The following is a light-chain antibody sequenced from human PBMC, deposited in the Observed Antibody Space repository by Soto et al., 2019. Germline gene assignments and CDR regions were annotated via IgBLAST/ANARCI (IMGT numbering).Light chain of an antibody. CDR2: VAS. Sequence: EIVMTQSPATLSVSPGGRATLSCRASHSVSSNIAWYQQKPGQTPKLLIYVASSKAAAIPDKFSGSGSGTQFTLTISIVHSEDFADYYCQQYNGWPLTLGGGTKVEFK. J-gene: IGKJ4*01. V-gene: IGKV3-15*01. CDR3: QQYNGWPLT. CDR1: HSVSSN.